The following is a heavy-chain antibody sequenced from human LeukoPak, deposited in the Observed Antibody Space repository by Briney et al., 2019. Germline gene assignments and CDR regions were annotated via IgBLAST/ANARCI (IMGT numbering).Heavy chain of an antibody. CDR3: AKSGLNRFDY. D-gene: IGHD2-15*01. V-gene: IGHV3-30*18. Sequence: PGGSLRLSCAASGFTFSNYDMHWVRQAPGKGLEWVAAISYDGNNKYYADSVKGRFTISRDKSKNTLYVQMNSLRAEDTAVFYCAKSGLNRFDYWGQGTLVTVSS. CDR1: GFTFSNYD. CDR2: ISYDGNNK. J-gene: IGHJ4*02.